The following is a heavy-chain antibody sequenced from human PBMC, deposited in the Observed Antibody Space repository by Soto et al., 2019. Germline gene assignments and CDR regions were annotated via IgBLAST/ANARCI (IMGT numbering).Heavy chain of an antibody. CDR2: TYYRSKWYN. V-gene: IGHV6-1*01. CDR1: GDSVSSNSAA. Sequence: SQTLSLTCAISGDSVSSNSAAWTWIRQSPSRGLEWLGRTYYRSKWYNDYAVSVKSRITINPDTSKNQFSLQLNSVTPEDTAVYYCARETIADATGAYPYYFDYWGQGTLVTVSS. D-gene: IGHD1-1*01. CDR3: ARETIADATGAYPYYFDY. J-gene: IGHJ4*02.